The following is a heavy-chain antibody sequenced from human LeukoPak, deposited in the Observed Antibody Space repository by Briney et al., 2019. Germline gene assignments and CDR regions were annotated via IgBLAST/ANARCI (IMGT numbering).Heavy chain of an antibody. Sequence: PSETLSLTCAVSGASITAHSWNWIRQPAGKALEWIGRIHGNGSTNYNPSLKSRVTMSLDTSESQFSLKLPSVTAADTALYYCARDMVSTWPYFYTYYYMDVWGQGTTAAVSS. D-gene: IGHD3-22*01. CDR2: IHGNGST. CDR1: GASITAHS. CDR3: ARDMVSTWPYFYTYYYMDV. J-gene: IGHJ6*03. V-gene: IGHV4-4*07.